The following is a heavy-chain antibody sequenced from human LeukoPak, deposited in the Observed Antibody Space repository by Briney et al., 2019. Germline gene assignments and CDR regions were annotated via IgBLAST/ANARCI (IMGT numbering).Heavy chain of an antibody. J-gene: IGHJ3*01. Sequence: GESLKISCKGSGYKFNAYWIAWVRQMPGKGLEWMGIIYPDDSDTRYSPSFQGQVTISADKSVSISYLQWSSLKASDTAMYYCARPNITSYYDSRGYDAFDVWGQGTMVIVSS. V-gene: IGHV5-51*01. CDR2: IYPDDSDT. D-gene: IGHD3-22*01. CDR3: ARPNITSYYDSRGYDAFDV. CDR1: GYKFNAYW.